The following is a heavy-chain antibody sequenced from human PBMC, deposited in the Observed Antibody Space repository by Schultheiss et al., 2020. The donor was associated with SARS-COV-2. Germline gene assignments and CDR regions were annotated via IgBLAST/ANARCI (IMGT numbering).Heavy chain of an antibody. CDR3: ARDAGSTVTTLSDY. CDR2: IKQDGSEE. J-gene: IGHJ4*02. Sequence: GGSLRLSCAASGFSFSSYWMSWVRQAPGKGLEWVANIKQDGSEEYYVDNVKGRFTISRDNAKKSLYLQMNSLRAEDTAVYYCARDAGSTVTTLSDYWGQGALVTVSS. CDR1: GFSFSSYW. V-gene: IGHV3-7*05. D-gene: IGHD4-17*01.